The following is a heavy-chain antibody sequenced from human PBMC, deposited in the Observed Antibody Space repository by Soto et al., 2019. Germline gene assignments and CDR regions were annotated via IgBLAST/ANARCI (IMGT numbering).Heavy chain of an antibody. Sequence: GGSLRLSCAASGFTFSSYWMSWVRQAPGKGLEWVANIKQDGSEKYYVDSVKGRFTISRDNAKNSLYLQMNSLRAEDTAVYYCATLREDIVVVPAAPPYYYYGMDVWGQGTTVTVSS. CDR1: GFTFSSYW. V-gene: IGHV3-7*05. CDR2: IKQDGSEK. CDR3: ATLREDIVVVPAAPPYYYYGMDV. D-gene: IGHD2-2*01. J-gene: IGHJ6*02.